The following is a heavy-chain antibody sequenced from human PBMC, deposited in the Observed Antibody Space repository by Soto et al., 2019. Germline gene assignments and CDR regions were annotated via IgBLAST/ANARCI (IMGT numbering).Heavy chain of an antibody. CDR1: GGSIGSYY. V-gene: IGHV4-59*01. J-gene: IGHJ4*02. Sequence: SETLSLTCTVSGGSIGSYYWNWIRQPPGKGLEWIGYIYYSGSTHYNPSLKSRATMSVDTSKNQFSLKLSSVTAADTAVYYCARGEYSVTTYAYWGQGTLVTVFS. D-gene: IGHD4-17*01. CDR2: IYYSGST. CDR3: ARGEYSVTTYAY.